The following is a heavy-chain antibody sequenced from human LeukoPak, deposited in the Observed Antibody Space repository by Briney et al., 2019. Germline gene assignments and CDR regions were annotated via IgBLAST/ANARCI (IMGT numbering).Heavy chain of an antibody. CDR2: INPNSGGT. D-gene: IGHD2-2*01. V-gene: IGHV1-2*02. J-gene: IGHJ5*02. CDR3: ARAIVVVPAAHRP. CDR1: GYTFTGYY. Sequence: ASVKVSCKASGYTFTGYYMHWVRQAPGQGLEWMGWINPNSGGTNYAQKFQGRVTMTRDTSISTAYMELSRLRSDDTAVYYCARAIVVVPAAHRPWGQGTLVTVSS.